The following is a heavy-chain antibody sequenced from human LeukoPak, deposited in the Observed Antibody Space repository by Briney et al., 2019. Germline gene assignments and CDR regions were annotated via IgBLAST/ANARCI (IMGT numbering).Heavy chain of an antibody. CDR2: IYYSGST. D-gene: IGHD3-10*01. V-gene: IGHV4-59*01. CDR3: ARGRVWFGESKGWFDP. Sequence: PSETLSLACTVSGGSISSYYWSWIRQPPGKGLEWIGYIYYSGSTNYNPSLKSRVTISVDTSKNQFSLKLSSVTAADTAVYYCARGRVWFGESKGWFDPWGQGTLVTVSS. CDR1: GGSISSYY. J-gene: IGHJ5*02.